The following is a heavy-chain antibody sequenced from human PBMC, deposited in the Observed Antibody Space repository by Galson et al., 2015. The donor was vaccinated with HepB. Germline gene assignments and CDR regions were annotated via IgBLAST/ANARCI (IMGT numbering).Heavy chain of an antibody. V-gene: IGHV3-74*01. CDR2: INSDGSST. J-gene: IGHJ6*04. CDR1: GFTLSKYW. D-gene: IGHD2-15*01. Sequence: SLRLSCAASGFTLSKYWMYWVRHAPGKGLVWVSRINSDGSSTTYADSVKGRFTVSRDNAKNTLYLQMNSLRVEDTAVYYCASLVAYYYFGMDVWGEGTTVTVSS. CDR3: ASLVAYYYFGMDV.